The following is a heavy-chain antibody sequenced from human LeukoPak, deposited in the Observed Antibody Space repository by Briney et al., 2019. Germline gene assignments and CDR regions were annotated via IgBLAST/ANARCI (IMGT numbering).Heavy chain of an antibody. CDR3: ARDRNGYSYGYLWY. Sequence: AGGSLRLSCAASGFTFSSYAMYWVRQAPGKGLEWVAVISYDGSNKYYADSVKGRFTISRDNSKNTLYLQMNSLRAEGTAVYYCARDRNGYSYGYLWYWGQGTLVTVSS. D-gene: IGHD5-18*01. CDR1: GFTFSSYA. V-gene: IGHV3-30*01. CDR2: ISYDGSNK. J-gene: IGHJ4*02.